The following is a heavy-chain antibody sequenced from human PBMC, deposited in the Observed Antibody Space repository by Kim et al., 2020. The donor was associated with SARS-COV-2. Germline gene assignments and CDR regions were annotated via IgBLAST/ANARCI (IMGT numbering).Heavy chain of an antibody. CDR2: IYYSGST. Sequence: SETLSLTCTVSGGSISSGGYYWSWIRQHPGKGLEWIGYIYYSGSTYYNPSLKSRVTISVDTSKNQFSLKLSSVTAADTAVYYCARSIGLRYFDWLSPIYGMDVWGQGTTVTVSS. CDR3: ARSIGLRYFDWLSPIYGMDV. D-gene: IGHD3-9*01. J-gene: IGHJ6*02. CDR1: GGSISSGGYY. V-gene: IGHV4-31*03.